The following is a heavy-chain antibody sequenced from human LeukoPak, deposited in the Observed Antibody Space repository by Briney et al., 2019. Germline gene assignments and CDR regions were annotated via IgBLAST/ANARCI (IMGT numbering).Heavy chain of an antibody. CDR2: ISGGGDGT. J-gene: IGHJ4*02. CDR1: RFTFHNYI. D-gene: IGHD2-2*03. Sequence: GGSLRLSCAASRFTFHNYIMNWVRRAPGKGLEWVSGISGGGDGTYYADSIKGRFTISRDNSKNTLFLQMNSLRAEDTAVYYCAEDGYGTSDYWGQGTLVTVSS. CDR3: AEDGYGTSDY. V-gene: IGHV3-23*01.